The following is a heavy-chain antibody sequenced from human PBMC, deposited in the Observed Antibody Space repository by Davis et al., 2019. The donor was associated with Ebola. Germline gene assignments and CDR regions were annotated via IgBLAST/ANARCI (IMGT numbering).Heavy chain of an antibody. D-gene: IGHD2-2*01. J-gene: IGHJ6*02. V-gene: IGHV3-43*01. CDR3: AKGVVPAASYYGMDV. CDR1: GFTFADYT. CDR2: ISWDGGST. Sequence: GGSLRLSCAASGFTFADYTMHWVRQAPGKGLEWVSLISWDGGSTYYADSVKGRFTISRDNSKNSLYLQMNSLRTEDTALYYCAKGVVPAASYYGMDVWGQGTTVTVSS.